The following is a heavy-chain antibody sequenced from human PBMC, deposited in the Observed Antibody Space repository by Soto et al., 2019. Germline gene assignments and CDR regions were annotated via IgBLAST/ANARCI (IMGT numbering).Heavy chain of an antibody. CDR2: INPNSGGT. CDR1: GYTFTGYY. Sequence: ASVKVSCKASGYTFTGYYMHWVRQAPGQGLEWMGWINPNSGGTNYAQEFRGRVTLTRDTSISTAYMELSRLRSDDTALYYCARDSADAFDIWGQATMVTVSS. CDR3: ARDSADAFDI. V-gene: IGHV1-2*02. J-gene: IGHJ3*02.